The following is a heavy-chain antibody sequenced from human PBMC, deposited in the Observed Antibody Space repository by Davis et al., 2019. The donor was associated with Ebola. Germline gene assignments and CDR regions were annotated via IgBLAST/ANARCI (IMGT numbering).Heavy chain of an antibody. Sequence: GGSLRLSCAASGFTFSSYAMSWVRQAPGKGLEWVSVISGSGGSTYYADSVKGRFTISRDNSKNTLYLQMNTLRAEDTAVYYCAKTTLATRSTVVTRFFNYWGQGTLVTVSS. CDR2: ISGSGGST. V-gene: IGHV3-23*01. CDR3: AKTTLATRSTVVTRFFNY. CDR1: GFTFSSYA. D-gene: IGHD4-23*01. J-gene: IGHJ4*02.